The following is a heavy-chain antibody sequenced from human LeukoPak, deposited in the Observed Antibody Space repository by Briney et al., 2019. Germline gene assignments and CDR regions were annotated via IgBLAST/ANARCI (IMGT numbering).Heavy chain of an antibody. CDR2: ISYSGST. CDR1: GGSISSYY. V-gene: IGHV4-59*01. J-gene: IGHJ4*02. CDR3: ARAPRGGMVTQFDY. Sequence: PSETVSLTCTVSGGSISSYYWSWIRQPPGKGLEWIGYISYSGSTNYNPSLKSRVTISVDTPKNQFSLKLSSVTAADTAVYYCARAPRGGMVTQFDYWGQGTLVTVSS. D-gene: IGHD2-21*02.